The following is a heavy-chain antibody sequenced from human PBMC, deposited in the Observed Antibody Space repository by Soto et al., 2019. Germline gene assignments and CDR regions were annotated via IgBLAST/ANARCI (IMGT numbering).Heavy chain of an antibody. CDR3: TSCSSKHYYYYMDV. D-gene: IGHD2-2*01. V-gene: IGHV1-18*04. CDR2: ISAYNGNT. J-gene: IGHJ6*03. CDR1: GYTFTGDY. Sequence: ASVKVSCKASGYTFTGDYMHWVRQAPGQGLEWMGWISAYNGNTNYAQKLQGRVTMTTDTSTSTAYMELRSLRSDDTAVYFYTSCSSKHYYYYMDVWVKGTTVTVSS.